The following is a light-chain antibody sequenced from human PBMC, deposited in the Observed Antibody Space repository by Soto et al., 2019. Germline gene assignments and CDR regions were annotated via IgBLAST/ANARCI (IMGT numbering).Light chain of an antibody. CDR3: TSYAVTNSFV. CDR1: SSDVGGYNY. V-gene: IGLV2-8*01. CDR2: EVS. Sequence: QSVLTQPPSASGSPGQSVTISCTGTSSDVGGYNYVSWYQQHPGKAPKVIIYEVSKRPSGVPDRFSGSKSGSTASLTVSGLQAEDEADYYCTSYAVTNSFVFGTGKKVTVL. J-gene: IGLJ1*01.